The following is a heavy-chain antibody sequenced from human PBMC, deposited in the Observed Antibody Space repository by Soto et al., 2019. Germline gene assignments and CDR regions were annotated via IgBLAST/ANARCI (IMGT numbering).Heavy chain of an antibody. V-gene: IGHV3-21*01. CDR1: GFTFSSYS. Sequence: GGSLRPACTASGFTFSSYSMNWVRQAPGKGLEWVSSISSSSSYIYYADSVKGRFTISRDNAKNSLYLQMNSVRADDTAVYYCARVDTGYMGYVAYWGQGTLVTVSS. CDR2: ISSSSSYI. CDR3: ARVDTGYMGYVAY. D-gene: IGHD5-12*01. J-gene: IGHJ4*02.